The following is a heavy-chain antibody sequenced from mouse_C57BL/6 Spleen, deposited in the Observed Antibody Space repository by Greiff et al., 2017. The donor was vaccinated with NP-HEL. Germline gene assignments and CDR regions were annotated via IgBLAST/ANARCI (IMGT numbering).Heavy chain of an antibody. D-gene: IGHD1-1*01. V-gene: IGHV1-55*01. CDR1: GYTFTSYW. CDR2: IYPGSGST. CDR3: ARNYYGSSCPLDY. Sequence: QVQLKQPGAELVKPGASVKMSCKASGYTFTSYWITWVKQRPGQGLEWIGDIYPGSGSTNYNEKFKSKATLTVDTSSSTAYMQLSSLTSEDSAVYYCARNYYGSSCPLDYWGQGTTLTVSS. J-gene: IGHJ2*01.